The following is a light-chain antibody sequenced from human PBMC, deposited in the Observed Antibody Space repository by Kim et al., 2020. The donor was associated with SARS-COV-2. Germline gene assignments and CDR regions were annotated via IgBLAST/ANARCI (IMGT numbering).Light chain of an antibody. CDR2: MTL. V-gene: IGLV10-54*01. Sequence: RQTTQPTCTGKSNHVGSQGAVWLQQHPGHPPKVLSDMTLNRPSGISERFSASRSRNIASLTITELRPEDEADYYCSAWDGILNSWVFGGGTQLTVL. CDR1: SNHVGSQG. J-gene: IGLJ3*02. CDR3: SAWDGILNSWV.